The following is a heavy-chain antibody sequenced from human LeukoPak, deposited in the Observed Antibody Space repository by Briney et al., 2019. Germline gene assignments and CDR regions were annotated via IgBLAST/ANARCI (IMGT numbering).Heavy chain of an antibody. CDR3: ARLVLPPDFRAGEDWFDP. Sequence: SSETLSLTCTVSGGSISSYYWSWIRQPAGKGLEWIGRIYTSGSTNYNPSLKSRVTMSVDTSKNQFSLKLSSVTAADTAVYYCARLVLPPDFRAGEDWFDPWGQGTLVTVSS. CDR2: IYTSGST. J-gene: IGHJ5*02. D-gene: IGHD2-15*01. V-gene: IGHV4-4*07. CDR1: GGSISSYY.